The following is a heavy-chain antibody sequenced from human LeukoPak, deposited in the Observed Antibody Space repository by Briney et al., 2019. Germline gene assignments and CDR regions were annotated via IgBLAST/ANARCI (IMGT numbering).Heavy chain of an antibody. V-gene: IGHV3-43*02. J-gene: IGHJ4*02. CDR1: GFTFDDYA. CDR3: AKGNNSLSFNFDY. D-gene: IGHD2/OR15-2a*01. CDR2: ISDNGKRT. Sequence: GGSLILSCAASGFTFDDYAMHWFRQGPGKGLEWVSLISDNGKRTFYAESVKGRFTISRDNSKNSLYLQMSSLRVEDTAFYYCAKGNNSLSFNFDYWGQGTLVTVSS.